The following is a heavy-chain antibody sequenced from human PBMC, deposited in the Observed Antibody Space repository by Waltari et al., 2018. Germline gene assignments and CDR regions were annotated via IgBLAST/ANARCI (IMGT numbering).Heavy chain of an antibody. CDR3: ARDGYYSDSNDYSGYFDY. V-gene: IGHV3-30-3*01. D-gene: IGHD3-22*01. Sequence: QVQLVESGGGVVQPGRSLRLSCVVSGFTFSRYAVHWVRQAPGKGLEWVSVISYDGTNKYYADSVKGRFTISRDNSKNTLYLQMNSLRAEDTAVYYCARDGYYSDSNDYSGYFDYWGQGTLVTVSS. CDR2: ISYDGTNK. CDR1: GFTFSRYA. J-gene: IGHJ4*02.